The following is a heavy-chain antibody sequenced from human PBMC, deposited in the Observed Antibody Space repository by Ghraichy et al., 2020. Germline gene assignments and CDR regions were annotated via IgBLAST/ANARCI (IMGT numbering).Heavy chain of an antibody. Sequence: SETLSLTCTVSGGSISSYYWSWIRQPPGKGLEWIGYIYYSGSTNYNPSLKSRVTISVDTSKNQFSLKLSSVTAADTAVYYCARHGGYYDSSGYYHWGQGTLVTVSS. CDR3: ARHGGYYDSSGYYH. CDR1: GGSISSYY. CDR2: IYYSGST. V-gene: IGHV4-59*08. D-gene: IGHD3-22*01. J-gene: IGHJ5*02.